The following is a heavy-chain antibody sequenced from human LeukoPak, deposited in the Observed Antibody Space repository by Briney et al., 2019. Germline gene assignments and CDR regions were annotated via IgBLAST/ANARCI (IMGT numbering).Heavy chain of an antibody. CDR3: GRGHWGLDY. CDR2: INPDGSDK. J-gene: IGHJ4*02. CDR1: GFIFSSSW. Sequence: GGSLRLSCAASGFIFSSSWMSWVRQSPGKGLEWVADINPDGSDKYYVDYLKGRFTISRDNAKNSLYLQMNSLRGEDTAVYYCGRGHWGLDYWGQGTLVTVSS. D-gene: IGHD7-27*01. V-gene: IGHV3-7*01.